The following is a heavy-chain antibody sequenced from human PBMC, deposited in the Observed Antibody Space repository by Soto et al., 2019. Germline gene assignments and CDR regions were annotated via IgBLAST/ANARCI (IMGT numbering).Heavy chain of an antibody. CDR1: GYSFTNYW. V-gene: IGHV5-51*01. D-gene: IGHD3-10*01. J-gene: IGHJ5*02. Sequence: PGESLKISCKGSGYSFTNYWIAWVRQMPGKGLECMGIIYPGDSDTRYSPSFQGQVTISADKSISTAYLQWSSLKASDTAIYYCARNYASGSFYDYFDPWGQGTLVTVSS. CDR3: ARNYASGSFYDYFDP. CDR2: IYPGDSDT.